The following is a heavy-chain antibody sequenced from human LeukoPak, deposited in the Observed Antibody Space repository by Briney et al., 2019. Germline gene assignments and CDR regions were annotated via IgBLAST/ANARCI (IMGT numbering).Heavy chain of an antibody. CDR3: ARSSVFSEQWLVVGGAFDI. J-gene: IGHJ3*02. CDR2: IYYSGST. CDR1: GGSISSYY. V-gene: IGHV4-59*01. Sequence: PSETLSLTCTVSGGSISSYYWSWIRQPPGKGLEWIGNIYYSGSTNYNPSLKSRVTISVDTSKNQFSLKLSSVTAADTAVYYCARSSVFSEQWLVVGGAFDIWGQGTMVTVSS. D-gene: IGHD6-19*01.